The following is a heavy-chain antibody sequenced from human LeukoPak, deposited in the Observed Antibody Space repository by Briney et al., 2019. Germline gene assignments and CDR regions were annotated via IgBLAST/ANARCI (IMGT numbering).Heavy chain of an antibody. V-gene: IGHV3-30*02. CDR3: AKGDSSGFRALFDY. CDR2: IRYDGSNK. CDR1: GFTFSDHY. Sequence: PGGSLRLSCAASGFTFSDHYMHWVRQAPGKGLEWVAFIRYDGSNKYYADSVKGRFTISRDNSKNTLYLQMNSLRAEDTAVYYCAKGDSSGFRALFDYWGQGTLVTVSS. D-gene: IGHD6-19*01. J-gene: IGHJ4*02.